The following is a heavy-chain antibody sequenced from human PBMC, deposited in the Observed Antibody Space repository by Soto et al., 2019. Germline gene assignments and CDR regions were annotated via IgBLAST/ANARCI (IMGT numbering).Heavy chain of an antibody. Sequence: QVQLVQSGAEVKKPGASVKVSCKASGYTFTSYAMHWVHQAPGQRLEWMGWINAGNGNTKYSQKFQGRVTITRDTSASTAYMELSSLRSEDTAVYYCARGYSSGWYGGNWFDPWGQGTLVTVSS. D-gene: IGHD6-19*01. V-gene: IGHV1-3*01. CDR2: INAGNGNT. CDR3: ARGYSSGWYGGNWFDP. CDR1: GYTFTSYA. J-gene: IGHJ5*02.